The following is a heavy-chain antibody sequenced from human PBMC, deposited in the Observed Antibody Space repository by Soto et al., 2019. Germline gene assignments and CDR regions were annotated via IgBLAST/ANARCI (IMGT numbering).Heavy chain of an antibody. CDR2: IYYSGST. V-gene: IGHV4-31*03. CDR3: ARVASRGYSGYDFGGVHAFDI. D-gene: IGHD5-12*01. CDR1: GGSISSGGYY. Sequence: SETLSLTCTVSGGSISSGGYYWSWIRQHPGKGLEWIGYIYYSGSTYYNPSLKSRVTISVDTSKNQFSLKLSSVTAADTAVYYCARVASRGYSGYDFGGVHAFDIWGQGTMVTVSS. J-gene: IGHJ3*02.